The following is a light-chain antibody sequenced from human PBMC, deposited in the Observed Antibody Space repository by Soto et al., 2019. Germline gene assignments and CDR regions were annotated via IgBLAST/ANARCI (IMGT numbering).Light chain of an antibody. Sequence: DIQMTQSPSTLSGSVGDRVTITCRASHTISSCLAWYQQKPGKAPKLLIYKASTLESGVSSRFSGRGSGTEFTLTINSLQPEDFATYYCQQYKSYLRTFGQGTKV. CDR2: KAS. J-gene: IGKJ1*01. CDR3: QQYKSYLRT. CDR1: HTISSC. V-gene: IGKV1-5*03.